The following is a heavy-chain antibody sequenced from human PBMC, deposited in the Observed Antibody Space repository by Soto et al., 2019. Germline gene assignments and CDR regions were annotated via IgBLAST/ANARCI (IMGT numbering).Heavy chain of an antibody. V-gene: IGHV1-69*01. J-gene: IGHJ4*02. CDR2: IIPILGTE. CDR1: GGSSSTIS. D-gene: IGHD3-22*01. CDR3: TSFDSNGYYPQNHY. Sequence: KGCCTVPGGSSSTISINCARHATGQRFGWMGGIIPILGTENFTQKFQDRVTFTADESTATAYMTLSSLTSEDTAFYYCTSFDSNGYYPQNHYWGPGTQVTVSS.